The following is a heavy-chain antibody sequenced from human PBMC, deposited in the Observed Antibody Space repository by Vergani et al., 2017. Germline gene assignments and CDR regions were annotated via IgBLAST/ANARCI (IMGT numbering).Heavy chain of an antibody. CDR2: IIPMFGTA. Sequence: QGQLVQSGAEGKKPGSSVKVSCKASGGTFSRYASSWVRQAPGQGLEWMGRIIPMFGTANYAQKLQGRVTITADESTSTAYMELSSLRSEDTAVYYCASAGSYYYDILDYWGQGSLVSVSS. J-gene: IGHJ4*02. CDR3: ASAGSYYYDILDY. CDR1: GGTFSRYA. V-gene: IGHV1-69*13. D-gene: IGHD3-22*01.